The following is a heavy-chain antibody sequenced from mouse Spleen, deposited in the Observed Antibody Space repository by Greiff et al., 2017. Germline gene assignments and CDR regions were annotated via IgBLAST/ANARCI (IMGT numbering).Heavy chain of an antibody. CDR1: GYAFSSYW. D-gene: IGHD1-2*01. CDR3: ARAPIHYYGYVGYFDV. V-gene: IGHV1-80*01. CDR2: IYPGDGDT. J-gene: IGHJ1*01. Sequence: VQLQQSGAELVRPGSSVKISCKASGYAFSSYWMNWVKQRPGQGLEWIGQIYPGDGDTNYNGKFKGKATLTADKSSSTAYMQLSSLTSEDSAVYFCARAPIHYYGYVGYFDVWGAGTTVTVSS.